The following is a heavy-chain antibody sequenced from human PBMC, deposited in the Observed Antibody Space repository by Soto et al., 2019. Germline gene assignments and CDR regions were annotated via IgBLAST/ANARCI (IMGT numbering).Heavy chain of an antibody. V-gene: IGHV4-59*01. CDR1: CGSISSYY. CDR2: IYYSGST. CDR3: ARDMGYDSSGFYFDY. D-gene: IGHD3-22*01. Sequence: SETLSLTCTVSCGSISSYYWIWIRQPPGKGLEWIGYIYYSGSTNYNPSLKSRVTISVDTSKNQFSLKLSSVTAADTAVYYCARDMGYDSSGFYFDYWGQGTLVTV. J-gene: IGHJ4*02.